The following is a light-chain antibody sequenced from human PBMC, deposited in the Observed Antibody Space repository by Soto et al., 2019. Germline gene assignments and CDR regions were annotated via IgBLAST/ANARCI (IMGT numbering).Light chain of an antibody. J-gene: IGKJ5*01. CDR2: SAS. Sequence: DIQMTQSPTSLSASIGVTVTITCRSSQDIGIRLSWYQQKPGKAPKILIFSASNLGRGVPSRFTGSGSGTDFTLSISSLQPEDFETYYCQQALRFPVIFGQGTRLEIK. CDR3: QQALRFPVI. V-gene: IGKV1-12*01. CDR1: QDIGIR.